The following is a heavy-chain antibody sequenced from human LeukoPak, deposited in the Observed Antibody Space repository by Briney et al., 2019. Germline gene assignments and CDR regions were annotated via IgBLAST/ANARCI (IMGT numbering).Heavy chain of an antibody. J-gene: IGHJ5*01. CDR2: ISHDGSVK. D-gene: IGHD6-19*01. CDR1: GFTFNNYG. V-gene: IGHV3-30*18. Sequence: GGSVRRSCAASGFTFNNYGMQWVRQAPGKGLEWVTVISHDGSVKHYADSVKGRFTISRDTSKNTVYLQMNSLRPEDTAVYYCAKEGTTYSSTWFDSWGQGTLVTVSS. CDR3: AKEGTTYSSTWFDS.